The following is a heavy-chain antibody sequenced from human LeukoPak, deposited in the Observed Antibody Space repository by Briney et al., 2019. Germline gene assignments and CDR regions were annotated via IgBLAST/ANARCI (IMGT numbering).Heavy chain of an antibody. D-gene: IGHD6-19*01. CDR1: GDSINSYY. CDR3: ASSRSSSGWSLIDY. CDR2: IYYSGST. Sequence: SETLSPTCTVSGDSINSYYWSWIRQPPGKGLEWVGYIYYSGSTNYKPSLKRRVTISVDTSKNQFSLKVSSVTAADTAVYYCASSRSSSGWSLIDYWGQGALVTVSS. J-gene: IGHJ4*02. V-gene: IGHV4-59*01.